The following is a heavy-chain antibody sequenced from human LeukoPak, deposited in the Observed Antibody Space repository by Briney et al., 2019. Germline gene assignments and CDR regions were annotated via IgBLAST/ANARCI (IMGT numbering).Heavy chain of an antibody. CDR1: GGTFSSYT. J-gene: IGHJ6*03. CDR2: INPNSGGT. V-gene: IGHV1-2*02. D-gene: IGHD6-13*01. Sequence: ASVKVSCKASGGTFSSYTISWVRQAPGQGLEWMGWINPNSGGTNYAQKFQGRVTMTRDTSISTAYMELSRLRSDDTAVYYCARDGCSSSWSLNFYYYYYMDVWGKGTTVTVSS. CDR3: ARDGCSSSWSLNFYYYYYMDV.